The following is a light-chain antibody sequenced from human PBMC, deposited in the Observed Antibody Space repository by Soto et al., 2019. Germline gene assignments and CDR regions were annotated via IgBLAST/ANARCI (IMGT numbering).Light chain of an antibody. CDR2: GNS. V-gene: IGLV1-40*01. J-gene: IGLJ3*02. CDR3: QSYDSSLSGGV. CDR1: SSNIGAGYD. Sequence: QSVLTQPPSVSGAPGQRVTISCTGSSSNIGAGYDVHWYQQLPGTAPKLLIYGNSNRPSGVPDRFSGSKSGTSVYLAITGLQAEDEADYYCQSYDSSLSGGVFGGGTQLTVL.